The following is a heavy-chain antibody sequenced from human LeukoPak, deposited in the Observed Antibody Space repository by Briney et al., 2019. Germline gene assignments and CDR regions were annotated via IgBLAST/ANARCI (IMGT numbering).Heavy chain of an antibody. J-gene: IGHJ5*02. V-gene: IGHV3-23*01. Sequence: PGGSLRLSCAASGFTFSSYAMSWVRQAPGKGLEWVSAISGSGGSTYYADSVKGRFTISRDNSKNTLYLQMNSLRAEDTAVYYCATDHVVTVDAWFDPWGQGTLVTVSS. D-gene: IGHD2-15*01. CDR1: GFTFSSYA. CDR2: ISGSGGST. CDR3: ATDHVVTVDAWFDP.